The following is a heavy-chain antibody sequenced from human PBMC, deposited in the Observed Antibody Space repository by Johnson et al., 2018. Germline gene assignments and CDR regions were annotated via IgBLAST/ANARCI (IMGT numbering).Heavy chain of an antibody. J-gene: IGHJ6*03. V-gene: IGHV4-39*07. CDR1: GGSISSSSYY. Sequence: QVQLQESGPGLVKPSETLSLTCTVSGGSISSSSYYWGWIRQPPGTGLEWIGSSYSSGSTYSNPSLNSRVTISVDTSKNQFSLKLGSVTAADTAVYYCARAPAMVPGYYYYYYMDVWGKGTTVTVSS. CDR3: ARAPAMVPGYYYYYYMDV. D-gene: IGHD5-18*01. CDR2: SYSSGST.